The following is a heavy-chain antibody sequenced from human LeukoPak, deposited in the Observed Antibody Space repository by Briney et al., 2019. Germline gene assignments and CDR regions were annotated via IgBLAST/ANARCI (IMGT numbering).Heavy chain of an antibody. V-gene: IGHV3-7*03. D-gene: IGHD2-2*01. CDR2: IKEDGTET. Sequence: GGSLRLSCAASGFMFSSNWMSWVRLAPGKGLEWVANIKEDGTETYYVDSVKGRFTISRDNAKSSLYLQMSSLRPEDTATYYCARDFQPRYCSSSSCSPAWGQGTTVTVSS. CDR3: ARDFQPRYCSSSSCSPA. CDR1: GFMFSSNW. J-gene: IGHJ6*02.